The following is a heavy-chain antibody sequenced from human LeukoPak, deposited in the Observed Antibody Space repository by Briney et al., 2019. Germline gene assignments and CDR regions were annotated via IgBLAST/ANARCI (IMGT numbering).Heavy chain of an antibody. CDR1: GYTFTSYD. V-gene: IGHV1-8*03. Sequence: ASVKVSCKASGYTFTSYDINWVRQASGQGLEWMGWMNPNTGNTGYAQKFQGRVTITRNTSISTVYMELSSLRSEDTAVYYCARRVGATTFDYWGQGTLVTVSS. J-gene: IGHJ4*02. CDR3: ARRVGATTFDY. D-gene: IGHD1-26*01. CDR2: MNPNTGNT.